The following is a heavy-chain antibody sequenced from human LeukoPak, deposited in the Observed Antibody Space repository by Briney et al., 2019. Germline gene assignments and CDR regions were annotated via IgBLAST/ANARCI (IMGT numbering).Heavy chain of an antibody. Sequence: SGTLSLTCSVSGASISSYYWSWIRQPPGKGLEWIGYVYYSGSTNYNPSLKIRVTISVDRSKNQSSLKLSSVTAADTAVYYCAHSSSWYYFDYWGQGTLVTVSS. D-gene: IGHD6-13*01. CDR3: AHSSSWYYFDY. CDR2: VYYSGST. J-gene: IGHJ4*02. V-gene: IGHV4-59*01. CDR1: GASISSYY.